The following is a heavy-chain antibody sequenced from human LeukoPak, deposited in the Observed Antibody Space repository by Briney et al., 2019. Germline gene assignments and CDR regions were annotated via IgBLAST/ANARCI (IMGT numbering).Heavy chain of an antibody. CDR2: FTGGDGSA. J-gene: IGHJ4*02. Sequence: PGGSLRLSCAASGFTFRNSAMSWVRQAPGKGLEWVSTFTGGDGSAYYADSVKGRFTISRDNSKNTLYLQMNSLRAEDTALYYWAKEGFGYRGQGTLVTVSS. CDR3: AKEGFGY. V-gene: IGHV3-23*01. CDR1: GFTFRNSA.